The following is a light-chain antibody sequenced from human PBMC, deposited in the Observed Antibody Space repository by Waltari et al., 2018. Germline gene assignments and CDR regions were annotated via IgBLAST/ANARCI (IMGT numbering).Light chain of an antibody. CDR2: WSS. J-gene: IGKJ4*01. CDR1: QSVLYRSNNKHS. CDR3: PQYDSLPT. V-gene: IGKV4-1*01. Sequence: DIVMTQSPDSLAVSLGERVTINCKSSQSVLYRSNNKHSVAWYQQKPGQSPKLLIYWSSTRESGVPDRFSGGGSGTDFTLTISSLQADDVAIYYCPQYDSLPTFGGGTKVEI.